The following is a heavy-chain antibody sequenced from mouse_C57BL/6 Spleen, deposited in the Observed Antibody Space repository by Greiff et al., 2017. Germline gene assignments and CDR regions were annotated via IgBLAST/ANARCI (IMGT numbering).Heavy chain of an antibody. D-gene: IGHD1-1*01. CDR2: IDPENGDT. V-gene: IGHV14-4*01. J-gene: IGHJ2*01. Sequence: VQLQQSGAELVRPGASVKLSCTASGFNIKDDYMHWVKQRPEQGLEWIGWIDPENGDTEYASKFQGKATITADTSSNTAYLQLSSLTSEDTAVYYCTTVTTGVAHCYFDYWGQGTTLTVSA. CDR3: TTVTTGVAHCYFDY. CDR1: GFNIKDDY.